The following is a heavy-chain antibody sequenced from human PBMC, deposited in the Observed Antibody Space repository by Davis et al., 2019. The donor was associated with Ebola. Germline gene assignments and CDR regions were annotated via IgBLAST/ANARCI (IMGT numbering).Heavy chain of an antibody. CDR2: INSDGSST. J-gene: IGHJ5*02. D-gene: IGHD3-3*01. V-gene: IGHV3-74*01. CDR1: GFTFSIYW. Sequence: HTGGSLRLSCAASGFTFSIYWMHWVRQAPGKGLVWVSRINSDGSSTSYADSVKGRFTISRDNAKNTLYLQMNSLRAEDTAVYYCARDKAIFGVVTINNWFDPWGQGTLVTVSS. CDR3: ARDKAIFGVVTINNWFDP.